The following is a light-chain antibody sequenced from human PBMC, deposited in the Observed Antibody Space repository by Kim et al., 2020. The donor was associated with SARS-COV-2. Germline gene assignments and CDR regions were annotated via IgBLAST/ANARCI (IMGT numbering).Light chain of an antibody. CDR3: GTWDNSLSACV. CDR1: NSNIGNNY. J-gene: IGLJ3*02. V-gene: IGLV1-51*01. Sequence: GQRVTISCSRSNSNIGNNYVSWYQQLPGTAPKLLIYDNNKRPSGIPDRFSASKSGTSATLGITGLQTGDEADYYCGTWDNSLSACVFGGGTKLTVL. CDR2: DNN.